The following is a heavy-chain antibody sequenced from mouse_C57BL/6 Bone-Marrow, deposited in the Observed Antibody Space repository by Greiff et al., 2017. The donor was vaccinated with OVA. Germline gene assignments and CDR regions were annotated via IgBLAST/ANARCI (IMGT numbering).Heavy chain of an antibody. CDR2: ISSGGSYT. V-gene: IGHV5-6*01. J-gene: IGHJ1*03. Sequence: EVKLMESGGDLVKPGGSLKLSCAASGFTFSSYGMSWVRQTPDKRLEWVATISSGGSYTYYPDSVKGRFTISRDNAKNTLYLQMSSLKSEDTAMYYCARHHYYGSSHWYFDVWGTGTTVTVSS. CDR1: GFTFSSYG. D-gene: IGHD1-1*01. CDR3: ARHHYYGSSHWYFDV.